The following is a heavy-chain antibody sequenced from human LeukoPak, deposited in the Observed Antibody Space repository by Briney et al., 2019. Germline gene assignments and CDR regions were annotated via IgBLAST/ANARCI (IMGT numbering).Heavy chain of an antibody. CDR2: IIPSSGGT. J-gene: IGHJ4*02. CDR1: GYTFTDYY. Sequence: ASVKVSCKASGYTFTDYYIHWVRQAPGQGLEWMGLIIPSSGGTKYAQKFQGRVTMTRDTSISTAYMELSRLTSDDTAVYYCARVEGRVATYGDWGQGTQVTVSS. CDR3: ARVEGRVATYGD. D-gene: IGHD1-26*01. V-gene: IGHV1-2*02.